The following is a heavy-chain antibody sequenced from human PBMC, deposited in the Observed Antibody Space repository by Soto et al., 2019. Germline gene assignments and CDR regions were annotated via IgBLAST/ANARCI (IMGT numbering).Heavy chain of an antibody. D-gene: IGHD6-19*01. CDR3: AKDDLGSGIAVAGTSNFDY. J-gene: IGHJ4*02. V-gene: IGHV3-23*01. CDR1: GFTFSSYA. Sequence: GGSLRLSCAASGFTFSSYAMSWVRQAPGKGLEWVSAISGSGGSTYYADSVKGRFTISRDNSKNTLYLQMNSLRAEDTAVYYCAKDDLGSGIAVAGTSNFDYWGQGTLVTVSS. CDR2: ISGSGGST.